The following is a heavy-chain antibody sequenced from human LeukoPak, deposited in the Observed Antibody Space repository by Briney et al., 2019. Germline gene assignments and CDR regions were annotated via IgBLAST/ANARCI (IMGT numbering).Heavy chain of an antibody. CDR3: TTGGSYYYYYYGMDV. CDR2: IRSKANSYAT. Sequence: GGSLRLSCAASGFTFSGSAMHWVRQASGKGLEWVGRIRSKANSYATAYAASVKGRFTISRDDSKNTLYLQMNSLKTEDTAVYYCTTGGSYYYYYYGMDVWGQGTTVTVSS. D-gene: IGHD1-26*01. CDR1: GFTFSGSA. V-gene: IGHV3-73*01. J-gene: IGHJ6*02.